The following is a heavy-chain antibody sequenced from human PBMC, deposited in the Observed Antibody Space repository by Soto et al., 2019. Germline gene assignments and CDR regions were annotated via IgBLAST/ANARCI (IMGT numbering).Heavy chain of an antibody. Sequence: GGSLRLSFAASGFTLSISSMNWVRQAPGKGLEWVSYIRRDSSITYYADSVKGRFTISRDNSKNTLYLQMNSLRAEDTAVYYCARDSESPNYYDSSGYWGADAFDIWGQGTMVTVSS. CDR3: ARDSESPNYYDSSGYWGADAFDI. CDR1: GFTLSISS. J-gene: IGHJ3*02. CDR2: IRRDSSIT. V-gene: IGHV3-48*01. D-gene: IGHD3-22*01.